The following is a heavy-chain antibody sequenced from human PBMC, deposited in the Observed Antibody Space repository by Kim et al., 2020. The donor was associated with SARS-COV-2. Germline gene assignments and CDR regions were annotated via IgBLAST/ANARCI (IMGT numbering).Heavy chain of an antibody. CDR2: INVNNGNR. Sequence: ASVKVSCKASGHTLTSSAISWVRQAPGQGLEWMASINVNNGNRNYAQNFQGRVTMTTDTSTRTAYMELRSLRSDDTAVYYCARDRYYYDGGGFTWGQGTQVTVSS. V-gene: IGHV1-18*01. CDR3: ARDRYYYDGGGFT. D-gene: IGHD3-22*01. J-gene: IGHJ5*02. CDR1: GHTLTSSA.